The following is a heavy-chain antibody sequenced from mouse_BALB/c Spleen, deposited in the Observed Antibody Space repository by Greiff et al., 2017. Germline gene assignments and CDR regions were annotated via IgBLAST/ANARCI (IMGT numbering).Heavy chain of an antibody. D-gene: IGHD3-2*01. CDR1: GYTFTDYN. Sequence: EVQLQQSGPELVKPGASVKISCKASGYTFTDYNMHWVKQSHGKSLEWIGYIYPYNGGTGYNQKVKSKATLTVDNSSSTAYMELRSLTSEDSAVYYCARTARATLYYYAMDYWGQGTSVTVSS. CDR3: ARTARATLYYYAMDY. V-gene: IGHV1S29*02. CDR2: IYPYNGGT. J-gene: IGHJ4*01.